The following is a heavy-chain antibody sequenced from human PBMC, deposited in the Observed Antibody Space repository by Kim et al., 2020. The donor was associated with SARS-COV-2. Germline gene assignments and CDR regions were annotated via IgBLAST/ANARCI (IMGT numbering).Heavy chain of an antibody. J-gene: IGHJ6*02. D-gene: IGHD6-6*01. CDR2: ISYDGSNK. V-gene: IGHV3-30-3*01. CDR3: ARSIAGSYYYGMDV. CDR1: GFTFSSYA. Sequence: GGSLRLSCAASGFTFSSYAMHWVRQAPGKGLEWVAVISYDGSNKYYADSVKGRFTISRDNSKNTLYLQMNSRRAEDTAVYYCARSIAGSYYYGMDVWGQGTTVTVSS.